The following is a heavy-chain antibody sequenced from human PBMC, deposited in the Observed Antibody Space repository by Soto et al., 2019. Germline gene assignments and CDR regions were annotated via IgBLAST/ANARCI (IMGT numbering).Heavy chain of an antibody. D-gene: IGHD2-21*01. J-gene: IGHJ6*02. CDR1: GYSLSGYY. Sequence: ASVKVSCKASGYSLSGYYLYWVRQAPGQGLEWMGWINPNTGDTNYAQNFQGRVTLTRDTSSSIAYMELRRLRPDDSAVYYCARAVAIHALRYYCLDVWGQVTTGTVAS. CDR3: ARAVAIHALRYYCLDV. CDR2: INPNTGDT. V-gene: IGHV1-2*02.